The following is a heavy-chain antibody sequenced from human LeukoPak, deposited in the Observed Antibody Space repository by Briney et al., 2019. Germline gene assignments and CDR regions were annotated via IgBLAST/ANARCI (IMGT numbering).Heavy chain of an antibody. CDR3: AKVPAAILIPNWFDP. CDR1: GFTFSSYA. D-gene: IGHD2-2*01. Sequence: GGSLRLSCAASGFTFSSYAMSWVRQAPGKGLEWVSAISGGGGSTYYADSVKGRFTISRDNSKNTLYLQMNSLRAEDTAVYYCAKVPAAILIPNWFDPWGQGTLVTVSS. CDR2: ISGGGGST. J-gene: IGHJ5*02. V-gene: IGHV3-23*01.